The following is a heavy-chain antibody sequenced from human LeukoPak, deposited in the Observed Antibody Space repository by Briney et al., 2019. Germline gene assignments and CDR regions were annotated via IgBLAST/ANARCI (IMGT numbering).Heavy chain of an antibody. CDR2: IIPIFGTA. CDR3: ARDWVVVRGVMYGMDV. V-gene: IGHV1-69*13. D-gene: IGHD3-10*01. J-gene: IGHJ6*02. Sequence: ASVKVSCKASGGTLSSYAISWVRQAPGQGLEWMGGIIPIFGTANYAQKFQGRVTITADESTSTAYMELSSLRSEDTAVYYCARDWVVVRGVMYGMDVWGQGTTVTVSS. CDR1: GGTLSSYA.